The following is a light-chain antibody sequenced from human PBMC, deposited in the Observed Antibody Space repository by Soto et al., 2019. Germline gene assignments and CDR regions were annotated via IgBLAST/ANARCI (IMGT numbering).Light chain of an antibody. CDR3: QQYDDWPLT. V-gene: IGKV3-15*01. J-gene: IGKJ4*01. CDR2: GAS. Sequence: ETVMRQSPATLSVSPGESATLSCRASQSVSTNLAWYQQKRGQAPRLLIYGASARATGIPARFSGSGSGTEFTLTTRSLQSEDFAVYYCQQYDDWPLTFGGGTKVDNK. CDR1: QSVSTN.